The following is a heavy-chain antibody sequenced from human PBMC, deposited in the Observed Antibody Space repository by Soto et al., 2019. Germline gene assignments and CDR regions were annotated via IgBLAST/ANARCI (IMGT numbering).Heavy chain of an antibody. D-gene: IGHD1-26*01. CDR1: GYSISSGYY. Sequence: KTSETLSLTCAVSGYSISSGYYWGWLRQPPGKGLEWIGSIYHGGSTYYNPSLNSRVTLSIDMTNNHVSLILNSVTAADTAVYYCARATEGGADAFDIWGQGTRVTVSS. V-gene: IGHV4-38-2*01. CDR2: IYHGGST. CDR3: ARATEGGADAFDI. J-gene: IGHJ3*02.